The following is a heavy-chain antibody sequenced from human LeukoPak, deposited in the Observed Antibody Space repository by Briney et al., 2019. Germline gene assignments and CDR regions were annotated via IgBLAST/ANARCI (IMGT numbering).Heavy chain of an antibody. CDR3: AKEERDYDILTGYLNSYYYYGMDV. J-gene: IGHJ6*02. CDR2: ISYDGSNK. Sequence: GGSLRLSCAASGFTFSSYGMHWVRQAPGKGLEWVAVISYDGSNKYYADSVKGRFTISRDNSKNTLYLQINSLRAEDTAVYYCAKEERDYDILTGYLNSYYYYGMDVWGQGTTVTVSS. V-gene: IGHV3-30*18. D-gene: IGHD3-9*01. CDR1: GFTFSSYG.